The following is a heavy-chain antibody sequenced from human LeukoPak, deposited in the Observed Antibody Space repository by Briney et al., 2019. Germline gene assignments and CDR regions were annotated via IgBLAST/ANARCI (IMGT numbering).Heavy chain of an antibody. D-gene: IGHD3-9*01. V-gene: IGHV4-30-4*01. J-gene: IGHJ4*02. CDR1: GGSISSGDYY. Sequence: SQTLSLTCTVSGGSISSGDYYWSWIRQPPGKGLEWIGYIYYSGSTYYNPSLKSRVTISVDTSKNQFSLKLSSVTAADTAVYFCARNENFDWLFDYWGEGTLVTVSS. CDR2: IYYSGST. CDR3: ARNENFDWLFDY.